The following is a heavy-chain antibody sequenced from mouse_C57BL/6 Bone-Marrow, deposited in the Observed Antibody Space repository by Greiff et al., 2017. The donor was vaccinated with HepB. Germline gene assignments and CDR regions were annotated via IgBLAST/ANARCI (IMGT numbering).Heavy chain of an antibody. V-gene: IGHV1-50*01. Sequence: VQLQQPGAELVKPGASVKLSCKASGYTFTSYWMQWVKQRPGQGLEWIGEIDPSDSYTNYNQKFKGKATLTVDTSSSTAYMQLSSLTSEDSAVYYCARGGKFITTVVGPFAYRGQGTLVTVSA. D-gene: IGHD1-1*01. CDR3: ARGGKFITTVVGPFAY. CDR2: IDPSDSYT. CDR1: GYTFTSYW. J-gene: IGHJ3*01.